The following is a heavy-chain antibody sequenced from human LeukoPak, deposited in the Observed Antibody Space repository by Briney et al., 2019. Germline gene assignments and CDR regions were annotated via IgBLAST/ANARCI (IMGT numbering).Heavy chain of an antibody. Sequence: GGSLRLSCAASGFTFSSYAMSWVRQAPGKGLEWVSTISDSGGSTYYADSVKGRFTISRDNSKNTLYLQMNSLRGEDTAVYYCAKESADGPDRVADYYWGQGTLVTVSS. J-gene: IGHJ4*02. D-gene: IGHD6-19*01. CDR2: ISDSGGST. V-gene: IGHV3-23*01. CDR1: GFTFSSYA. CDR3: AKESADGPDRVADYY.